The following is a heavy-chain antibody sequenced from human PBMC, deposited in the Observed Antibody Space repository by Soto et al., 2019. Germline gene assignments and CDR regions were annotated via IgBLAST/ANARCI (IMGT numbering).Heavy chain of an antibody. D-gene: IGHD2-8*01. CDR1: GFTFCSYG. J-gene: IGHJ6*02. V-gene: IGHV3-33*01. CDR3: ARARYAAAPAGMDV. Sequence: GGSLRLSCAASGFTFCSYGMHWVRQAPGKGLEWVAVIWYDGSNKYYADSVKGRFTISRDNSKNTLYLQMNSLRAEDTAVYYCARARYAAAPAGMDVWGQGTTVTVSS. CDR2: IWYDGSNK.